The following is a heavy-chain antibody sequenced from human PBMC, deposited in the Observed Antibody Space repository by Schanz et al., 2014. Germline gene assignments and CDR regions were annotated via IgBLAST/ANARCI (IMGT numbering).Heavy chain of an antibody. CDR1: GGSISSSNW. J-gene: IGHJ5*02. CDR2: IYHSGST. V-gene: IGHV4-4*02. Sequence: QVQLQESGPGLVKPSGTLSLTCAVSGGSISSSNWWSWVRQPPGKGLEWIGEIYHSGSTNYKPSLKSRVPISPDKSKNRFSLKLRSVTAADTAVYYCARRSVSPSGNSYGYVVAWFDPWGQGTLVTVSS. CDR3: ARRSVSPSGNSYGYVVAWFDP. D-gene: IGHD5-18*01.